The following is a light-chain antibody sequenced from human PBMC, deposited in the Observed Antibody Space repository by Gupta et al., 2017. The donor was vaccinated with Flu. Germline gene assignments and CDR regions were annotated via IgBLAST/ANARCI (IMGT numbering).Light chain of an antibody. Sequence: SYVLTQPPSVSVAPGQTATITCGGNNIGTKSVYWYHQRPVPALVLVVFDVSDRPSGIPELFSGSNSGNTATLTISRVEAGDEADYYCQVWDSGSDHVVFGGGTKLTVL. V-gene: IGLV3-21*02. CDR2: DVS. J-gene: IGLJ2*01. CDR1: NIGTKS. CDR3: QVWDSGSDHVV.